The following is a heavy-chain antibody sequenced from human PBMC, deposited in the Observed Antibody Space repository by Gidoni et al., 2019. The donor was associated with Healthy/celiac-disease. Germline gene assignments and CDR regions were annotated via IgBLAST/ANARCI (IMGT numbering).Heavy chain of an antibody. CDR3: ASPLWFGEFHFDY. CDR2: INAGNGNT. Sequence: QVQLVQSGAEVKKPGASVKVSCKASGYTFTSYAMHWVRQAPGQRLEWMGWINAGNGNTKYSQQFQGRVTITRDTSASTAYMELSSLRSEDTAVYYCASPLWFGEFHFDYWGQGTLVTVSS. J-gene: IGHJ4*02. CDR1: GYTFTSYA. D-gene: IGHD3-10*01. V-gene: IGHV1-3*01.